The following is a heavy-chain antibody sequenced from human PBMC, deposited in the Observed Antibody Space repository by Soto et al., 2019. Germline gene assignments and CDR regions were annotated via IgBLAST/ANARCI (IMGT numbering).Heavy chain of an antibody. J-gene: IGHJ3*02. CDR3: ARGSSVGASSQWDAFDI. CDR2: IIPIFGTA. V-gene: IGHV1-69*01. D-gene: IGHD1-26*01. CDR1: GGTFSSYA. Sequence: QVQLVQSGAEVKKPGSSVKVSCKASGGTFSSYAISWVRQAPGQGLEWMGGIIPIFGTANYAQKFQGRVTITADESTSTAYRGRGGVTSEDSAVQYCARGSSVGASSQWDAFDIWGQGTTVIVCS.